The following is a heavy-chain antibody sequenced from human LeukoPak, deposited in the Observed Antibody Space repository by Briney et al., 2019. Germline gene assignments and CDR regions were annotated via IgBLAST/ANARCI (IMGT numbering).Heavy chain of an antibody. D-gene: IGHD3-10*01. V-gene: IGHV3-11*01. CDR2: IRSSGSTK. CDR1: GFTFRDYY. J-gene: IGHJ4*02. Sequence: KPGGSLRLSCAASGFTFRDYYMSWVGQAQGKGLEGVSYIRSSGSTKYYEDSVKGRFTISRDNAKNSLYLQMNSLRAEDTVVYYCASSKVAYYYGSGSLTFDYWGQGTLVTVSS. CDR3: ASSKVAYYYGSGSLTFDY.